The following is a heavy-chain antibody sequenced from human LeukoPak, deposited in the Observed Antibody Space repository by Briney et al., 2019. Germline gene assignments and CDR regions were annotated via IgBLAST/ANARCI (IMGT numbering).Heavy chain of an antibody. J-gene: IGHJ6*03. Sequence: ASVKVSCKASGYTFTTYNINWVRQAPGQGLEWMGWISGYNGNTNYAQKLQGRVTMTTDTSTSTAYMELRSLRSDDTAVYYCARVVGLTGYSSTWYSGYYYYMDVWGKGTTVTVSS. D-gene: IGHD6-13*01. V-gene: IGHV1-18*01. CDR2: ISGYNGNT. CDR1: GYTFTTYN. CDR3: ARVVGLTGYSSTWYSGYYYYMDV.